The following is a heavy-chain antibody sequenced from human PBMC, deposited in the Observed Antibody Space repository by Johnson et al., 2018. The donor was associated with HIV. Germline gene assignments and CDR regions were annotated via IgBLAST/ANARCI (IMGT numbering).Heavy chain of an antibody. CDR3: ARAVGAGGS. D-gene: IGHD2-15*01. J-gene: IGHJ3*01. V-gene: IGHV3-30-3*01. CDR1: GFTFSSYA. CDR2: ISYDGSNK. Sequence: QVQLVESGGGVVQPGRSLRLSCAASGFTFSSYAMHWVRQAPGKGLEWVAVISYDGSNKYYADSVKGRFTISRDNSKNTLYLQMNSLRGEDPAGYYCARAVGAGGSWGQGTMVTVSS.